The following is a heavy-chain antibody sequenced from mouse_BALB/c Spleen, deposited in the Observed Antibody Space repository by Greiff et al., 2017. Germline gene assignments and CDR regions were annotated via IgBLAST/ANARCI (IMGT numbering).Heavy chain of an antibody. J-gene: IGHJ4*01. CDR2: IDPANGNT. V-gene: IGHV14-3*02. Sequence: EVQLQQSGAELVKPGASVKLSCTASGFNIKDTYMHWVKQRPEQGLEWIGRIDPANGNTKYDPKFQGKATITADTSSNTAYLQLSSLTSEDTAVYYCAREGSFYDGYYDYAMDYWGQGTSVTVSS. CDR1: GFNIKDTY. CDR3: AREGSFYDGYYDYAMDY. D-gene: IGHD2-3*01.